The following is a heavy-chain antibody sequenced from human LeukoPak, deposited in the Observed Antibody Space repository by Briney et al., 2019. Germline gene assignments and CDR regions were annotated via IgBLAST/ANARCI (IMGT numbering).Heavy chain of an antibody. Sequence: SSETLSLTCAVSGDSITNNYYWGWIRQPPGKGLEWIGSIYHSGSTYYNPSLKSRVTIAVDTSKNQFSLKLSSVTAADTAVSYCARLKLGSAYSYTDDYWGQGTLVTVSS. CDR2: IYHSGST. CDR1: GDSITNNYY. J-gene: IGHJ4*02. V-gene: IGHV4-38-2*01. D-gene: IGHD3-22*01. CDR3: ARLKLGSAYSYTDDY.